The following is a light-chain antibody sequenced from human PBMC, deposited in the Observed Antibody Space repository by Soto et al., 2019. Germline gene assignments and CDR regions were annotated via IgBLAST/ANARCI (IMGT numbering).Light chain of an antibody. V-gene: IGKV2-30*01. CDR2: KVS. J-gene: IGKJ2*01. CDR3: MQGTQCQDT. Sequence: DVVMTQSPLSLPVTLGQPASISCRSSQSLLYSAENTYLNWFQQRPGQSPRRLLYKVSNRDSGGPDRFSGSWSGTDFTLKSSMVEAEDVGDYYGMQGTQCQDTFGRGTKLVIK. CDR1: QSLLYSAENTY.